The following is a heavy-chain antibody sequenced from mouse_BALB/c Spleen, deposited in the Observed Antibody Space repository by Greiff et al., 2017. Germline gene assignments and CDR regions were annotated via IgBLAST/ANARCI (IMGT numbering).Heavy chain of an antibody. D-gene: IGHD2-4*01. Sequence: EVMLVESGPSLVKPSQTLSLTCSVTGDSITSGYWNWIRKFPGNKLEYMGYISYSGSTYYNPSLKSRISITRDTSKNQYYLQLNSVTTEDTATYYCARLRLRQEYYYAMDYWGQGTSVTVSS. CDR2: ISYSGST. J-gene: IGHJ4*01. CDR1: GDSITSGY. V-gene: IGHV3-8*02. CDR3: ARLRLRQEYYYAMDY.